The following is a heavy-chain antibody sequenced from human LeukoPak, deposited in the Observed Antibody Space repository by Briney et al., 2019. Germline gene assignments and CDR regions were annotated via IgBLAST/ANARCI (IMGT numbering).Heavy chain of an antibody. CDR1: GGSISSGGYY. J-gene: IGHJ4*02. CDR3: ASSEKDEVLRFLEWSPGFDY. CDR2: IYHSGST. Sequence: SQTLSLTCTVSGGSISSGGYYWSWIRQPPGKGLEWIGYIYHSGSTYYNPSLKSRVTISVDRSKNQFSLKLSSMTAADTAVYYCASSEKDEVLRFLEWSPGFDYWGQGTLVTVSS. D-gene: IGHD3-3*01. V-gene: IGHV4-30-2*01.